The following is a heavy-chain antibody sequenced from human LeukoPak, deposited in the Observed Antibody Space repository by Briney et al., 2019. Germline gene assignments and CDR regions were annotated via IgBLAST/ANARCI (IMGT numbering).Heavy chain of an antibody. V-gene: IGHV5-51*01. CDR1: GYSFPIYW. CDR2: IYPADSYT. Sequence: GESLKISCKGSGYSFPIYWIGWVRQVPGKGLEWMGIIYPADSYTNYSPSFQGHVTISADKSISTAYLQWSSLKASDTAMYYCARHLAVVAAEFDYWGQGTLVTVSS. J-gene: IGHJ4*02. D-gene: IGHD2-15*01. CDR3: ARHLAVVAAEFDY.